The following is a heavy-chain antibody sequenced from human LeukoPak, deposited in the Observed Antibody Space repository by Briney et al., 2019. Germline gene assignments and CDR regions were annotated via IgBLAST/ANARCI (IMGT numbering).Heavy chain of an antibody. J-gene: IGHJ5*02. CDR2: ISDTGKT. Sequence: SETLSLTCTVSGASLSSYYWDWLRQPPGKGLEWIGYISDTGKTDSNPSLTSRVSTSLDTSKKQFSLRLRSVTAADSAVYYCATGYYEAFATWGPGILVTVAS. CDR3: ATGYYEAFAT. D-gene: IGHD2/OR15-2a*01. CDR1: GASLSSYY. V-gene: IGHV4-59*01.